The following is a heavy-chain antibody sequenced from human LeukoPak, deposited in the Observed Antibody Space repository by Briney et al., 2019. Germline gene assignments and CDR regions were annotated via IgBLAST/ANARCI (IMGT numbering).Heavy chain of an antibody. Sequence: GRSLRLSCAASGFTFDDYAMHWVRQAPGKGLEWVSGISWNSGSIGYADSVKGRFTISRDNAKNSLYLQMNSLRAEDTALYYCAKDHGGSWFDYWGQGTLVTVSS. D-gene: IGHD6-13*01. CDR1: GFTFDDYA. V-gene: IGHV3-9*01. J-gene: IGHJ4*02. CDR3: AKDHGGSWFDY. CDR2: ISWNSGSI.